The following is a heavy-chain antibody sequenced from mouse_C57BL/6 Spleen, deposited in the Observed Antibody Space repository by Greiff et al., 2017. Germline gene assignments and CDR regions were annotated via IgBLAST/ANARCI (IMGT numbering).Heavy chain of an antibody. CDR3: TKTNDGYYWFAY. CDR2: IRLKSDNYAT. CDR1: GFTFSNYW. Sequence: EVKVEESGGGLVQPGGSMKLSCVASGFTFSNYWMNWVRQSPEKGLEWVAQIRLKSDNYATHYAESVKGRFTISRDDSKSSVYLQMNNLRAEDTGIYYCTKTNDGYYWFAYWGQGTLVTVSA. D-gene: IGHD2-3*01. V-gene: IGHV6-3*01. J-gene: IGHJ3*01.